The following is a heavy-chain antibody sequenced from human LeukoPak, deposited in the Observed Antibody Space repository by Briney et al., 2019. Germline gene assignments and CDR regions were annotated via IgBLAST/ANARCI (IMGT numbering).Heavy chain of an antibody. CDR3: AKAHYYDSSGPFDY. CDR2: ISGSGGST. V-gene: IGHV3-23*01. Sequence: GGSLRLSCAASGFTFSSYAMSWVRQAPGKGLEWVSAISGSGGSTYYADSAKGRFTTSRDNSKNTLYLQMNSLRAEDTAVYYCAKAHYYDSSGPFDYWGQGTLVTVSS. J-gene: IGHJ4*02. D-gene: IGHD3-22*01. CDR1: GFTFSSYA.